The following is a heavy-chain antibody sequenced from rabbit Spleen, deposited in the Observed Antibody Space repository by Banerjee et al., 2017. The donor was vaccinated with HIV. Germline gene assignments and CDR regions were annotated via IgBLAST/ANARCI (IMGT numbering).Heavy chain of an antibody. CDR1: GFDFSSYY. D-gene: IGHD4-1*01. V-gene: IGHV1S7*01. Sequence: QLRETGGGLVQPGGSLTLSCKASGFDFSSYYMSWVRQAPGKGLEWIGIIDVGEGTTDYASWVNGRFTISSDNAQNTVDLQMSGLTAADTATYFCARETSSGWGVVSYYFNLWGQGTLVTVS. CDR3: ARETSSGWGVVSYYFNL. CDR2: IDVGEGTT. J-gene: IGHJ4*01.